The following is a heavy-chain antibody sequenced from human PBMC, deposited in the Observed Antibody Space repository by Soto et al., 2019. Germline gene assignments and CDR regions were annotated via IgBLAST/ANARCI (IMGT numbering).Heavy chain of an antibody. V-gene: IGHV3-74*01. Sequence: GGSLRLSCAASGFTFSSYWLHWVRQAPGKGLEWVAPIKRDGSNTSYADSAKGRFTISRDNAKNSLDLQMNSLRGDDTAVYYCVRGCGRSSCPYYLDVWGKGTTVTVSS. J-gene: IGHJ6*03. CDR2: IKRDGSNT. D-gene: IGHD2-2*01. CDR3: VRGCGRSSCPYYLDV. CDR1: GFTFSSYW.